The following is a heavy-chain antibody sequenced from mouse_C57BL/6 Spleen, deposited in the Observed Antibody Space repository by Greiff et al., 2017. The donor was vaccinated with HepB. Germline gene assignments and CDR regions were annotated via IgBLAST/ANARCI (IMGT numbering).Heavy chain of an antibody. J-gene: IGHJ1*03. CDR2: ILPSIGRT. D-gene: IGHD1-1*01. V-gene: IGHV15-2*01. CDR3: ARCGITTVVAPFDV. Sequence: QVQLQQSGSELRSPGSSVKLSCKDFDSEVFPIAYMSWVRQKPGHGFEWIGGILPSIGRTIYGEKFEDKATLDADTLSNTAYLELNSLTSEDSAIYYCARCGITTVVAPFDVWGTGTTVTVSS. CDR1: DSEVFPIAY.